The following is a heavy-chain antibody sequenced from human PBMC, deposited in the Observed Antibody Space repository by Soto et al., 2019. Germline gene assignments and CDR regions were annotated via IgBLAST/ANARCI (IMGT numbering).Heavy chain of an antibody. V-gene: IGHV4-59*01. CDR3: ARDSHRGYYFDY. CDR1: GGSISSYY. Sequence: ETLSLTCTVSGGSISSYYWSWIRQPPGKGLEWIGYIYYSGSTNYNPSLKSRVTISVDTSKNQFSLKLSSVTAADTAVYYCARDSHRGYYFDYWGQGTLVTVSS. J-gene: IGHJ4*02. CDR2: IYYSGST. D-gene: IGHD3-10*01.